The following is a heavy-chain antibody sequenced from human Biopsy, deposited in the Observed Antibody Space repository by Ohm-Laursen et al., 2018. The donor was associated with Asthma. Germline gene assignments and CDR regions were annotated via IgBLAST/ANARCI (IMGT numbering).Heavy chain of an antibody. CDR3: ARDAPTGGYIDY. V-gene: IGHV3-21*01. CDR1: GFTFSGYT. CDR2: ITSSSSYI. J-gene: IGHJ4*02. D-gene: IGHD7-27*01. Sequence: SLRLSCAAPGFTFSGYTMNWVRQAPGKGLEWVSSITSSSSYIFYADSVKGRFTISRDNPRNSLYLQMNSLRAEDTAVYYCARDAPTGGYIDYWGLGTLVTVPS.